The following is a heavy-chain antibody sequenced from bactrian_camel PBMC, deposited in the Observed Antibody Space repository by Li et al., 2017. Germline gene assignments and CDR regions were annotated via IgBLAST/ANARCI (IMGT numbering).Heavy chain of an antibody. CDR1: GLTGGTNC. CDR2: IDDDLTT. V-gene: IGHV3S42*01. D-gene: IGHD8*01. J-gene: IGHJ4*01. CDR3: VALREGCGGFNWNGDDF. Sequence: DVQLVESGGGSVQPGGSLRLSCQVSGLTGGTNCLGWFRQPPGDEREGVARIDDDLTTTYGDSVKGRFTISRDNSKNTLYLQMNSLKPEDTGSYVCVALREGCGGFNWNGDDFWGQGTQVTVS.